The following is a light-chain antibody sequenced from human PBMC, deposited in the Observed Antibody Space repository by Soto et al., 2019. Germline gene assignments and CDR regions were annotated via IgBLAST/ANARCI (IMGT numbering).Light chain of an antibody. J-gene: IGKJ1*01. V-gene: IGKV3-20*01. CDR2: GAS. CDR3: QLYGTSPKT. CDR1: QSVSSD. Sequence: EIVMTQSPATLSVSPGERATLSCRASQSVSSDLAWYRQKPGQAPRLLIHGASTRATGIADRFSGSGSGTDFTLTISRLEPEDFAVYYCQLYGTSPKTFGQGTKVDIK.